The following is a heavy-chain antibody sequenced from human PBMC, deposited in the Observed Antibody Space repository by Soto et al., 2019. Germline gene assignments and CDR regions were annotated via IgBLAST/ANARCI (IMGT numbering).Heavy chain of an antibody. V-gene: IGHV3-48*02. CDR2: VNAAANDI. J-gene: IGHJ3*02. CDR1: GFASSIFT. CDR3: VRDRMWEQWLGPHDAFEI. D-gene: IGHD6-19*01. Sequence: GGSLRLSCAAPGFASSIFTMRLVRPAPRQGLEWISYVNAAANDIYYTDSVRGRFTISRDNAKNSLYLQMNSLRDDDTAVYYCVRDRMWEQWLGPHDAFEIWGQGTMVTVSS.